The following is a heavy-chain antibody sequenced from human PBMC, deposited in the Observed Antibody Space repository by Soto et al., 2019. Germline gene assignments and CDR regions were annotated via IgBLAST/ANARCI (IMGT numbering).Heavy chain of an antibody. CDR2: IYISGST. J-gene: IGHJ5*02. V-gene: IGHV4-4*07. CDR3: AKSGTSSWNMWFDP. CDR1: GGSFSNYY. D-gene: IGHD6-13*01. Sequence: PSETLSLTCTVSGGSFSNYYWSWIRQPAGKGLEWIGRIYISGSTHYNPSLQSRVTMSVDTSKNQFSLILGSVPAADTAVYYCAKSGTSSWNMWFDPGGQGTLVTVS.